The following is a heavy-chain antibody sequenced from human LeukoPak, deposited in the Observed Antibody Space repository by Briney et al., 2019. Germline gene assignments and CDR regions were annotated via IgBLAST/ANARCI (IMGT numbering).Heavy chain of an antibody. D-gene: IGHD6-19*01. CDR3: ARDNPLYSSGWSLFGAFDI. CDR2: ISSGGSTI. V-gene: IGHV3-48*03. Sequence: GGSLRLSCAASGFTFSSYEMNWVRQAPGKGLEWVSYISSGGSTIYYADSVKGRFTISRDNAKNSLYLQMNSLRAEDTAVYYCARDNPLYSSGWSLFGAFDIWGQGTMVTVSS. CDR1: GFTFSSYE. J-gene: IGHJ3*02.